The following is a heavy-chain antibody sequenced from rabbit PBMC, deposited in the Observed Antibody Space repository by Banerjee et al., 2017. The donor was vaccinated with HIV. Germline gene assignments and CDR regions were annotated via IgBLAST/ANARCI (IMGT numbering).Heavy chain of an antibody. CDR1: GFSFSSNA. Sequence: QSLEESGGDLVKPGASLTLTCTASGFSFSSNAMCWVRQAPGKGLEWIACIYAGSSGSTYYASWAKGRFTISKTSSTTVTLQMTSLTAADTATYFCARRYDAYVNNFDLWGPGTLVTVS. V-gene: IGHV1S40*01. J-gene: IGHJ4*01. CDR3: ARRYDAYVNNFDL. D-gene: IGHD6-1*01. CDR2: IYAGSSGST.